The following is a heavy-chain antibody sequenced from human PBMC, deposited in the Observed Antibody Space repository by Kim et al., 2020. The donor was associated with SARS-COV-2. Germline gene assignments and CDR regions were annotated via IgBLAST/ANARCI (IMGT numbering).Heavy chain of an antibody. CDR1: GGSISSYY. CDR2: IYYSGST. Sequence: SETLSLTCTVSGGSISSYYWSWIRQPPGKGLEWIGYIYYSGSTNYNPSLKSRVTISVDTSKNQFSLKLSSVTAADTAVYYCARDGHYYDSSGYYYSEYLRQWGEGTLVTVSS. J-gene: IGHJ1*01. V-gene: IGHV4-59*12. D-gene: IGHD3-22*01. CDR3: ARDGHYYDSSGYYYSEYLRQ.